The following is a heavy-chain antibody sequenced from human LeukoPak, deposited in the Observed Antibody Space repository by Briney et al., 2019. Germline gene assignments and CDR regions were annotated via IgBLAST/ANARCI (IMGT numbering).Heavy chain of an antibody. J-gene: IGHJ4*02. D-gene: IGHD3-3*01. CDR3: AVDYDYWSAYLSGIRMTPKR. CDR2: ISGSSGII. CDR1: GFTFNTYT. Sequence: GGSLRLSCAASGFTFNTYTMNWVRQAPGKGLEWVSYISGSSGIIDYADSVRGRFTISRDNAKNSLYLQMNSLRAEDTAVYYCAVDYDYWSAYLSGIRMTPKRGGQGTLVTVSS. V-gene: IGHV3-48*01.